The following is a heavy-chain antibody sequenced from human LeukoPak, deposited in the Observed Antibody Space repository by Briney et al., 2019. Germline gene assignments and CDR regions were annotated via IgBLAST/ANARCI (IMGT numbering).Heavy chain of an antibody. D-gene: IGHD3-22*01. V-gene: IGHV1-18*01. CDR3: ARDLKGYDSSGTSGY. J-gene: IGHJ4*02. Sequence: GASVKVSCKASGYTFTSYGISGVRQAPGQGLEWMGWISAYNGNTNYAQKLQGRVTMTTDTSTSTAYRELRSLRSDDTAVYYCARDLKGYDSSGTSGYWGLGTLVTVSS. CDR2: ISAYNGNT. CDR1: GYTFTSYG.